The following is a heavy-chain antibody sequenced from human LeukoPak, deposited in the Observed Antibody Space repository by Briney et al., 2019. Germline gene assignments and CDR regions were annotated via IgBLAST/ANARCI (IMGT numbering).Heavy chain of an antibody. J-gene: IGHJ4*02. CDR2: ISSFSGLI. D-gene: IGHD2-2*01. CDR1: GLSFSTYS. CDR3: AKDSLSTVPKASFVS. V-gene: IGHV3-48*01. Sequence: GGSLRPSCVASGLSFSTYSMNWVRQAPGKGLEWVSYISSFSGLINYADSVKGRFTISRDNAKISLYLQMNSRIAEDRAVYYCAKDSLSTVPKASFVSWGQGTLVTVSS.